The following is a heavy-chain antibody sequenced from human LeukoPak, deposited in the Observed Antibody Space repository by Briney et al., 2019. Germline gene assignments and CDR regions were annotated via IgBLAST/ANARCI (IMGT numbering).Heavy chain of an antibody. J-gene: IGHJ4*02. CDR2: ISTTSSTI. Sequence: GGSLRLSCEASGFTFSSYGMNWVRQAPGKGLEWVSYISTTSSTIYYADSVKGRFTMSRDNAKNSLYLQMDSLRDEDTAVYYCARDKEKELDHFDYWGQGSLVTVSS. CDR1: GFTFSSYG. CDR3: ARDKEKELDHFDY. D-gene: IGHD1-26*01. V-gene: IGHV3-48*02.